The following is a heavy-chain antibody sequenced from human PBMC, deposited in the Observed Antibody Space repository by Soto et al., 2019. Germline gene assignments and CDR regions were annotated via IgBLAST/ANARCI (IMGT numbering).Heavy chain of an antibody. V-gene: IGHV3-23*01. Sequence: PGGSLRLSCAASGFTFSSYAMSWVRQAPGKGLEWVSAISGSGGSTYYADSVKGRFTISRDNSKNTLYLQMNSLRAEDTAVYYCAKGGHYFDSSAYGLQHWGQGTLVTVSS. CDR1: GFTFSSYA. CDR3: AKGGHYFDSSAYGLQH. J-gene: IGHJ1*01. D-gene: IGHD3-22*01. CDR2: ISGSGGST.